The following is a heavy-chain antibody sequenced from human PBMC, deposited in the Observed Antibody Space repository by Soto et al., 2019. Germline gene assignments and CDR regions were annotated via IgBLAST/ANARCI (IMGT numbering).Heavy chain of an antibody. CDR3: TRGSSGPDY. J-gene: IGHJ4*02. D-gene: IGHD2-2*01. Sequence: EVQLVESGGGLVQPGGSLRLSCAASGFTFSLYYMTWVRQAPGKGLEWVSSISGSSAMYYADSVKGRFTISRDNAKNSLSLQVNSLRDEDTAVYYCTRGSSGPDYWGQGILVTVSP. V-gene: IGHV3-48*02. CDR1: GFTFSLYY. CDR2: ISGSSAM.